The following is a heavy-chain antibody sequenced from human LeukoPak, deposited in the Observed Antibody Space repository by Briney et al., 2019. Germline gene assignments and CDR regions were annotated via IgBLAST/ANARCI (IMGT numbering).Heavy chain of an antibody. V-gene: IGHV2-5*02. CDR2: IYWDDDK. CDR3: AFSKYSRSDFDS. D-gene: IGHD6-6*01. Sequence: ESGPTLLKPTQTLTLTCTFSGFSLSTNDVGVGWIRQPPGEALEWLALIYWDDDKRYSPSQKSRLTITKDTSKNQVALTMANMDPADTATYYCAFSKYSRSDFDSWGQGTLVTVSS. J-gene: IGHJ4*02. CDR1: GFSLSTNDVG.